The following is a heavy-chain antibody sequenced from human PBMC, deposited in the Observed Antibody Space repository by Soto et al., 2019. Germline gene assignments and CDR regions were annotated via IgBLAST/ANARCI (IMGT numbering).Heavy chain of an antibody. CDR1: GGTFSSYA. CDR3: ARALYSGSYYYYYGMDV. Sequence: WASVKVSCKASGGTFSSYAISWVRQAPGQGLEWMGGIIPIFGTANYAQKFQGRVTITADESTSTAYMELSSLRSEDTAVYYCARALYSGSYYYYYGMDVWGQGTTVTVSS. V-gene: IGHV1-69*13. D-gene: IGHD1-26*01. J-gene: IGHJ6*02. CDR2: IIPIFGTA.